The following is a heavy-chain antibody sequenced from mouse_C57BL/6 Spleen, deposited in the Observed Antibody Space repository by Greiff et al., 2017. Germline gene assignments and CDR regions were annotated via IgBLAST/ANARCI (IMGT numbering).Heavy chain of an antibody. CDR1: GYTFTSHW. Sequence: QVQLQQSGPELVRPGASVKISCKAPGYTFTSHWMQWVRQRPGQGLEWIGEIFPGGGGTYYNEKFKGKATLTVDTSSSTAYMQLSSLTSEDSAVYLCARRGDGLYYFDDWGQGTTLTVST. D-gene: IGHD2-3*01. CDR3: ARRGDGLYYFDD. J-gene: IGHJ2*01. CDR2: IFPGGGGT. V-gene: IGHV1-56*01.